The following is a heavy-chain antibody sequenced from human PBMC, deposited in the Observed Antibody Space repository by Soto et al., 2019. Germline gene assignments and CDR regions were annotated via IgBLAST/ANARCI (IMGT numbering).Heavy chain of an antibody. J-gene: IGHJ6*02. CDR2: ISWHGGST. CDR3: AKGIAARPTYYYGRDV. CDR1: GFTFDDYA. V-gene: IGHV3-43D*03. Sequence: GGSLRLSCAASGFTFDDYAMHWVRQAPGKGLEWVSLISWHGGSTYYADTVKGRFNISRDNSKNSLYLQMNSLRAEDTALYYDAKGIAARPTYYYGRDVWGQGTTVTVSS. D-gene: IGHD6-6*01.